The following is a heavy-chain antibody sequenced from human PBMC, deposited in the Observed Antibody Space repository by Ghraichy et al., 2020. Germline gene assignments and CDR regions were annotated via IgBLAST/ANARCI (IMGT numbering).Heavy chain of an antibody. D-gene: IGHD3-22*01. CDR1: GFTFSSYS. V-gene: IGHV3-48*01. CDR2: IGGTTSTI. J-gene: IGHJ4*02. CDR3: ARDGYYYDSSGYRNYFDS. Sequence: GGSLRLSCAASGFTFSSYSMNWVRQAPGKGLEWVSYIGGTTSTIYYADSVKGRFTISRDNAKNSLYLQMNSLRVEDTAVYYCARDGYYYDSSGYRNYFDSWGQGTLVTVSS.